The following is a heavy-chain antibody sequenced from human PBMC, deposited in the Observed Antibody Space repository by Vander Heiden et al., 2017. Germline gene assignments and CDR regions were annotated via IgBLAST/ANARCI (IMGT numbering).Heavy chain of an antibody. CDR1: GGSISSSSYH. V-gene: IGHV4-39*01. J-gene: IGHJ6*02. CDR3: ARSSITMVRGVTAWYYGMDV. D-gene: IGHD3-10*01. Sequence: GLVKPSETLSLTCTVPGGSISSSSYHWGWIRQPPGKRLEWIGGIYYSGSTYYNPSLKSRVTISVDTSKNQFSLKLSSVTAADTAVYYGARSSITMVRGVTAWYYGMDVWGQGTTVTVSS. CDR2: IYYSGST.